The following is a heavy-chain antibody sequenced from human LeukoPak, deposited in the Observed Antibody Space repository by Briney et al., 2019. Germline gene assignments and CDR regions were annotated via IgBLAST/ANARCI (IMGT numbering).Heavy chain of an antibody. D-gene: IGHD1-7*01. CDR1: GYTFTGYY. CDR3: ARDLQERDNWNFMDDAFDI. Sequence: ASVKVSCKASGYTFTGYYMHWVRQAPGQGLEWMGWINPNSGGTNYAQKFQGRVTMTRDTSISTAYMELSRLRSDDTAVYYCARDLQERDNWNFMDDAFDIWGQGTMVTVSS. J-gene: IGHJ3*02. V-gene: IGHV1-2*02. CDR2: INPNSGGT.